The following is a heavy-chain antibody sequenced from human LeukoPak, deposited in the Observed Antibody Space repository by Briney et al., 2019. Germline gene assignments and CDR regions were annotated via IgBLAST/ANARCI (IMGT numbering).Heavy chain of an antibody. CDR3: AREDVDPYYYYYMDV. V-gene: IGHV3-11*01. D-gene: IGHD2-21*01. Sequence: GGSLRLSCAASGFTFSDYYMSWIRQAPGKGLEWVSYISSSGSTIYYADSVKGRFTISRDNAKNSLYLQMNSLRAEDTAVYYCAREDVDPYYYYYMDVWGKGTTVTISS. CDR2: ISSSGSTI. CDR1: GFTFSDYY. J-gene: IGHJ6*03.